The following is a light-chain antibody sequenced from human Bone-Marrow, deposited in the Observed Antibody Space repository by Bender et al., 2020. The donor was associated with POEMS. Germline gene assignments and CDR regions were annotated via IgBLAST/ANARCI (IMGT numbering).Light chain of an antibody. CDR3: CSYASTIVV. CDR1: SSDVGRYDL. CDR2: DVT. V-gene: IGLV2-14*02. J-gene: IGLJ3*02. Sequence: QSALTQPASVSGSLGQSITISCTGTSSDVGRYDLVSWYQQHPGKAPKLVIFDVTNRPSGVSNRFSGSKSGNTASLTISGLRDEDEADYYCCSYASTIVVFGGGTKVTVL.